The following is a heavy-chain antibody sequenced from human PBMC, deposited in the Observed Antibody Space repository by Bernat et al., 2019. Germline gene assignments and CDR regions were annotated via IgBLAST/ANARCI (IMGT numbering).Heavy chain of an antibody. CDR1: RASMTDYY. CDR3: ASVPLVCSDGTCYYYVDV. CDR2: IHYSGTT. D-gene: IGHD2-15*01. J-gene: IGHJ6*03. V-gene: IGHV4-59*01. Sequence: QVQVRESGPGLVKPSETLSLTCTVSRASMTDYYWSWIRQSPGKGLEWIAYIHYSGTTDYNPSLKSRVTISVDTSKNQFSLKLSPVIAADTAVYYCASVPLVCSDGTCYYYVDVWGKGTTVTVSS.